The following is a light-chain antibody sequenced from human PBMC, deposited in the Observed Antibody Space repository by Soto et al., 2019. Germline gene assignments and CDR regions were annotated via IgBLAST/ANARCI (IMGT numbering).Light chain of an antibody. CDR3: KQRSNG. CDR2: GAS. J-gene: IGKJ2*01. V-gene: IGKV3-11*01. Sequence: EIVLTQSPDTLSLSPGERAILSCRASQSVGTYLVWYQQKPGQAPRLLIYGASNRATGIPARFSGSGSGTDSTITTSSLETEDVAVYYCKQRSNGFSQGTQLDIK. CDR1: QSVGTY.